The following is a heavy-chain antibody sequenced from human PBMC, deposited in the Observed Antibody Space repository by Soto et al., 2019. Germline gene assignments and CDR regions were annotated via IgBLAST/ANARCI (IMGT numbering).Heavy chain of an antibody. V-gene: IGHV3-23*01. CDR3: AKDYSPFCYDDGYAFDI. CDR2: ISGSGRST. J-gene: IGHJ3*02. D-gene: IGHD5-12*01. Sequence: EMQLLESGGGLVQPGGSLRLSCAASGFTFGSYAMSWVRQAPGKGLEWVSIISGSGRSTNYADSVKGRFTISRDNSKNTLYVQMNSLRADDTAVYYFAKDYSPFCYDDGYAFDISGQGTMVTVSS. CDR1: GFTFGSYA.